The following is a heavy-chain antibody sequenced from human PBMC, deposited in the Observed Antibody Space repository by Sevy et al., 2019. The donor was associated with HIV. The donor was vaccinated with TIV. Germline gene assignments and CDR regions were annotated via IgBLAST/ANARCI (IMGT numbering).Heavy chain of an antibody. CDR1: GGSISSGGYS. V-gene: IGHV4-30-2*01. J-gene: IGHJ5*02. CDR3: ARGDSSGYETWFDP. CDR2: ICHSGST. D-gene: IGHD3-22*01. Sequence: SETLSLTCAVSGGSISSGGYSWSWIRQPPGKGLEWIGYICHSGSTYYNPSLKSRVTISVDRSKNQFSLKLSSVTAADTAVYYCARGDSSGYETWFDPWGQGTLVTVSS.